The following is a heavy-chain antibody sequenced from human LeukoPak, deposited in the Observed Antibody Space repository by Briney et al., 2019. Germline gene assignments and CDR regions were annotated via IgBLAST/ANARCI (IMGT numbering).Heavy chain of an antibody. CDR1: GFIFDDYA. Sequence: PGGSLRLSCAASGFIFDDYAVHWVRQAPGQGLEWVSGINWDSGSIAYGDSVKGRFTISRDNAKNSVELQMNSLRVEDTALYYCAKSLREVIAVIDSWGQGTLVTVSS. D-gene: IGHD6-19*01. CDR3: AKSLREVIAVIDS. CDR2: INWDSGSI. V-gene: IGHV3-9*01. J-gene: IGHJ4*02.